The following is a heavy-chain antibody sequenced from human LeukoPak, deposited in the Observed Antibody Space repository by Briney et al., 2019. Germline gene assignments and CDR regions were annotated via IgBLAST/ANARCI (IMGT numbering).Heavy chain of an antibody. Sequence: PGGSLRLSCAASGFTVSSNYMSWVRQAPGKGLEWVANIKQDGSEKYYVDSVKGRFTISRDNAKNSLYPQMNSLRAEDTAVYYCASSDIVVVPADPGDAFDIWGQGTMVTVSS. V-gene: IGHV3-7*01. CDR1: GFTVSSNY. D-gene: IGHD2-2*01. CDR2: IKQDGSEK. J-gene: IGHJ3*02. CDR3: ASSDIVVVPADPGDAFDI.